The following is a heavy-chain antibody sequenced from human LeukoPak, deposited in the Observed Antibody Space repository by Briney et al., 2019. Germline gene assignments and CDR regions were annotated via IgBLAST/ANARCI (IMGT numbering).Heavy chain of an antibody. CDR1: GFTFSSYW. V-gene: IGHV3-7*01. CDR2: IEQDGSEK. J-gene: IGHJ6*03. D-gene: IGHD1-26*01. CDR3: ARDPTLYGKPYYYMDV. Sequence: GGSLRLSCAASGFTFSSYWMSWVRQAPGKGLEWVANIEQDGSEKYYVDSVKGRFTISRDNAKNSLYLQMNSLRAEDTAVYYCARDPTLYGKPYYYMDVWGKGTTVTVSS.